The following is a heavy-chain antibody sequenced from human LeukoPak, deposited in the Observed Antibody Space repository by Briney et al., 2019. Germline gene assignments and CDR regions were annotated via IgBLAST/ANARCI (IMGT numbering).Heavy chain of an antibody. J-gene: IGHJ5*02. CDR1: GFTFSSYS. CDR2: ISSSSSYI. CDR3: AREVRLNNWFDP. D-gene: IGHD1-1*01. V-gene: IGHV3-21*01. Sequence: GGSLRLSCAASGFTFSSYSMNWVRQAPGKGLEWVSSISSSSSYIYYADSVKGRFTISRDNAKNSLYLQMNSLRAEDTAVYYCAREVRLNNWFDPWGQGTLSPSPQ.